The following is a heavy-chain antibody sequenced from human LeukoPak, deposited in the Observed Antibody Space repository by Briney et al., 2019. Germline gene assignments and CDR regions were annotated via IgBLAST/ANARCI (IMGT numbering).Heavy chain of an antibody. D-gene: IGHD2-2*01. V-gene: IGHV3-21*01. CDR3: ARDSPYWSSTSCYQLFDS. CDR1: GFTFSSYS. Sequence: GGSLRLSCAASGFTFSSYSMNWVRQAPGKGLEWVSSISSSSSYIYYADSVKGRFTISRDNAKNPLYLQMNSLRAEDTAVYYCARDSPYWSSTSCYQLFDSWGQGTLVTVSS. CDR2: ISSSSSYI. J-gene: IGHJ4*02.